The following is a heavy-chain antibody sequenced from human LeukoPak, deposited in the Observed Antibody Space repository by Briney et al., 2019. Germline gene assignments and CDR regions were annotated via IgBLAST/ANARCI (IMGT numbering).Heavy chain of an antibody. CDR3: ASRLYCSNTRCRNFPFAY. CDR1: GGTFSSYA. J-gene: IGHJ4*02. CDR2: IIPIFGTA. D-gene: IGHD2-2*01. V-gene: IGHV1-69*13. Sequence: ASVKVSCKASGGTFSSYAINWVRQAPGQGLERLGGIIPIFGTANYAQKFQDRVTITADESTSTAYMELSSLRSEDTAIYYCASRLYCSNTRCRNFPFAYWGQGTLVTVSS.